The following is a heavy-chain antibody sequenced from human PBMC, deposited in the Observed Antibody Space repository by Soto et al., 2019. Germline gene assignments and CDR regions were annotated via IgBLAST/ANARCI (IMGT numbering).Heavy chain of an antibody. J-gene: IGHJ6*02. Sequence: SETLSLTCTVSGGSISSYYWSWIRQPPGKGLEWIGYIYYSGSTNYNPSLKSRVTISVDTSKNQFSLKLSSVTAADTAVYYCARVVAARQNYGMDVWGQGTRVTVSS. V-gene: IGHV4-59*01. CDR1: GGSISSYY. CDR3: ARVVAARQNYGMDV. D-gene: IGHD6-6*01. CDR2: IYYSGST.